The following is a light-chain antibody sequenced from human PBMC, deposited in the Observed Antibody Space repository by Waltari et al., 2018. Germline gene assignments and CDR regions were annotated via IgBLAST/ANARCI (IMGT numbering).Light chain of an antibody. CDR3: QQCYSSPYT. CDR2: GAS. J-gene: IGKJ2*01. V-gene: IGKV4-1*01. Sequence: DIVMTQSSDSLAVSLGERATINCKSSQSVLSSSNNKNYLGWYPQKPGQPPKLLISGASTRESGVPDRFSGSGSGTDFTLTISSLQAEDVAVYYCQQCYSSPYTFGQGTKLEIK. CDR1: QSVLSSSNNKNY.